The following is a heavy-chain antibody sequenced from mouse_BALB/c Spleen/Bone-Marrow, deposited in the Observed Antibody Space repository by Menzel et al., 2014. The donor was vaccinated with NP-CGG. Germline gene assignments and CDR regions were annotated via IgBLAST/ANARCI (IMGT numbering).Heavy chain of an antibody. J-gene: IGHJ3*01. Sequence: EVMLVESGGGLVQPGGSLKLSCAASGFDFSRYWMTWVRQAPGKGLEWIGEINPDSSTINYAPSLKDKFVISRDNAKNTLYLQMSKVRSEDTALYYCAKNYYYGYVAYWGQGTLVTVSA. CDR1: GFDFSRYW. CDR3: AKNYYYGYVAY. D-gene: IGHD1-2*01. CDR2: INPDSSTI. V-gene: IGHV4-1*02.